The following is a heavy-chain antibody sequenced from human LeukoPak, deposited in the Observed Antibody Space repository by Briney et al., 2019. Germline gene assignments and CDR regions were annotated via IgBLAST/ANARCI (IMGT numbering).Heavy chain of an antibody. CDR3: AREGGYCSGGSCLRSSLNWFDP. CDR1: GYTFTGYY. D-gene: IGHD2-15*01. V-gene: IGHV1-2*02. CDR2: INPNSGAT. Sequence: GASVKVSCKASGYTFTGYYMHWVRQAPGQGLEWMGWINPNSGATNFAQRFQGRVTMTRDTSISTAYMEMSRLRSDDTAVYYCAREGGYCSGGSCLRSSLNWFDPWGQGTLVTVSS. J-gene: IGHJ5*02.